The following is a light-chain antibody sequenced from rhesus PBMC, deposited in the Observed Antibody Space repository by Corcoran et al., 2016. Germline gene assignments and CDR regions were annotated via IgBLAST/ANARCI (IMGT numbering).Light chain of an antibody. V-gene: IGKV2S3*01. Sequence: DIVMTQTPLSLPVTPGEPASISCRSSQSLLHSNGNTYLHWYLQKPGQSPRLRIYKVTNRESGVPDRCRCSGSGTDFTLISSRVEPEDVGVYYCMTSTQDLTFGGGTKVEIK. CDR2: KVT. CDR1: QSLLHSNGNTY. J-gene: IGKJ4*01. CDR3: MTSTQDLT.